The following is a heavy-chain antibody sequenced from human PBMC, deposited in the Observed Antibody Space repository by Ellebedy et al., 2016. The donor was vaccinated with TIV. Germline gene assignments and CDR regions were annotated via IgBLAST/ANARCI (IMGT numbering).Heavy chain of an antibody. D-gene: IGHD5-18*01. Sequence: AASVKVSCKTPGYIFTTYAMHWVRQAHGQSLEWMGWINLGIGDTNYSQNFQGSLTITSDAYASTVYMELSRPRSADTAVYFCARGYSYKFDYWGQGTLVTVSS. CDR1: GYIFTTYA. CDR2: INLGIGDT. CDR3: ARGYSYKFDY. V-gene: IGHV1-3*01. J-gene: IGHJ4*02.